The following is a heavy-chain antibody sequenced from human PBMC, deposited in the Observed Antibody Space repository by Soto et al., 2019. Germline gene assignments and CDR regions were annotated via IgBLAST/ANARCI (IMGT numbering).Heavy chain of an antibody. V-gene: IGHV3-21*04. CDR1: GFIFTSYS. J-gene: IGHJ4*02. CDR2: ISSRSDSI. CDR3: VKDISGAYSGPNYDA. Sequence: NPGGSLRLSCAASGFIFTSYSMVWVRQAPGKGLEWVSSISSRSDSIYYADSVKGRFTISRDNAQNSLYLQMTSLRPEDTALYYCVKDISGAYSGPNYDAWGQGTLVTVSS. D-gene: IGHD1-26*01.